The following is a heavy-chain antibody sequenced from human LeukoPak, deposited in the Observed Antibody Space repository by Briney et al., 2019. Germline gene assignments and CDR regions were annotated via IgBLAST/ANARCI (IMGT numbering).Heavy chain of an antibody. J-gene: IGHJ6*03. CDR2: IRYEGSNK. D-gene: IGHD3-3*01. Sequence: GGSLRLSCAASGFTFSIYAMHWVRQASGKGREWVTFIRYEGSNKYYADSVKGRFTISRDNSETTLYLQMNSLRAEDKAVYYCDKGSKEVLFTRDHYMDVWGKGTTVTISS. CDR1: GFTFSIYA. CDR3: DKGSKEVLFTRDHYMDV. V-gene: IGHV3-30*02.